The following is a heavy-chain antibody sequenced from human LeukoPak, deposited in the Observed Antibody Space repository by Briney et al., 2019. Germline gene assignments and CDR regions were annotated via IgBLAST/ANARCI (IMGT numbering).Heavy chain of an antibody. V-gene: IGHV3-23*01. J-gene: IGHJ6*03. CDR2: ISDSGSST. CDR3: AKNIVANQFYYYYMDV. CDR1: GFTFGDYA. D-gene: IGHD5-12*01. Sequence: GGSLRLSCTASGFTFGDYAMTWVRQAPGMRLEWVSTISDSGSSTYYGDSVKGRFAISRDNSNNTLYLQMSSLRVEDTAVYYCAKNIVANQFYYYYMDVWGKGTAVTVSS.